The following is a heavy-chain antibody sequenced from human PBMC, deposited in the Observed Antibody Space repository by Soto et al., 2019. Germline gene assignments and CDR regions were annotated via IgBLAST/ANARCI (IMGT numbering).Heavy chain of an antibody. J-gene: IGHJ4*02. V-gene: IGHV3-23*01. CDR1: GFTFSSYA. Sequence: GGSLRLSCAASGFTFSSYAMSWVRQAPGKGLEWVSAISGSGGSTYYADSVKGRFTISRDNSKNTLYLQMNSLRAEDTAVYYCAKDRGSGGDPIPHFDYWGQGTLVTVSS. CDR3: AKDRGSGGDPIPHFDY. CDR2: ISGSGGST. D-gene: IGHD2-21*02.